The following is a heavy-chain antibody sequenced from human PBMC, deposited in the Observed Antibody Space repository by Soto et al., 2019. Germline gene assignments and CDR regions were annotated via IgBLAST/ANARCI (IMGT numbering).Heavy chain of an antibody. V-gene: IGHV1-69*01. CDR3: GGGGGEGGDYYGMDV. CDR2: IIPLFGTA. D-gene: IGHD3-16*01. J-gene: IGHJ6*02. Sequence: QVQLVQSGAEVKKPGSSVKVSCKASGGTFSSYAFSWVRQAPGQGLEWMGGIIPLFGTANYAQKFQGRVTITADESTSTAYRGRSGVRSEARGVFYGGGGGGEGGDYYGMDVWGQGTTVTVSS. CDR1: GGTFSSYA.